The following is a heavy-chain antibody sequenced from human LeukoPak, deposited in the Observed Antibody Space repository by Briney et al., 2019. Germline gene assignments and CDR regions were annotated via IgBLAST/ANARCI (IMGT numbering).Heavy chain of an antibody. CDR1: GFTFSSYG. Sequence: GGSLRLSCSAPGFTFSSYGMNWVRQAPGKGLEWVANINQGGSEKYYADSVKGRFTISRDNAKRSLYLQMNSLRDEDTAVYYCARDPASGGFDSWGQGILVTVSS. V-gene: IGHV3-7*01. CDR3: ARDPASGGFDS. CDR2: INQGGSEK. D-gene: IGHD2-15*01. J-gene: IGHJ4*02.